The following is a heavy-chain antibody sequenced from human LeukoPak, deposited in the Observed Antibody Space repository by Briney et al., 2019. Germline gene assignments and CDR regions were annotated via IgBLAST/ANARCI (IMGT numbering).Heavy chain of an antibody. V-gene: IGHV4-59*08. Sequence: SETLSLTCTVSGGSISSYYWSWIRQPPGKGLEWIGYIYYSGSTNYNPSLKSRVTMSVDTSKNQFSLKLSSVTAADTAVYYCARHQHDAFDIWGQGTMVTVSS. CDR3: ARHQHDAFDI. J-gene: IGHJ3*02. CDR2: IYYSGST. CDR1: GGSISSYY.